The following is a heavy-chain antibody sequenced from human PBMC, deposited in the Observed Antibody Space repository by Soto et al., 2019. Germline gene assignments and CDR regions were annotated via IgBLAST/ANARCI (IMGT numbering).Heavy chain of an antibody. CDR2: IWSDGSNK. V-gene: IGHV3-33*08. J-gene: IGHJ4*02. Sequence: GGSLRLSCAASGFTFSSYTINWVRQAPGKGLEWVAVIWSDGSNKYYADSVKGRFTISRDNSKNTLYLQMNSLRAEDTAVHYCARYYYDSSGYYPLWGQGTLVTVSS. CDR1: GFTFSSYT. D-gene: IGHD3-22*01. CDR3: ARYYYDSSGYYPL.